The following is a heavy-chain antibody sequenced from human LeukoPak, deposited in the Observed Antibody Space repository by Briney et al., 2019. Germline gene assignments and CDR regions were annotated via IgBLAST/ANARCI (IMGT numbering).Heavy chain of an antibody. V-gene: IGHV4-34*01. J-gene: IGHJ4*02. D-gene: IGHD3-22*01. CDR1: GGSFSGYY. CDR2: INHSGGT. Sequence: SETLSLTCAVYGGSFSGYYWSWIRQPPGKGLEWIGEINHSGGTNYNPSLKSRVTISVDTSKNQFSLKLSSVTAADTAVYYCARGGYDSSGYYYGYYFDYWGQGTLVTVSS. CDR3: ARGGYDSSGYYYGYYFDY.